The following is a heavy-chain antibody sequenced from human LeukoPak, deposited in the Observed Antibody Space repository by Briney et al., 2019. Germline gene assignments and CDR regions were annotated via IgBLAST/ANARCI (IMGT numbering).Heavy chain of an antibody. CDR3: ATIISSSWYTDY. CDR2: ISGSGGST. D-gene: IGHD6-13*01. V-gene: IGHV3-23*01. CDR1: GFTFSSYA. Sequence: PGGSLRLSCAASGFTFSSYAMSWVRQAPGKGLEWVSAISGSGGSTYYADSVKGRFTISRGNSKNTLYLQMNSLRAEDTAVYYCATIISSSWYTDYWGQGTLVTVSS. J-gene: IGHJ4*02.